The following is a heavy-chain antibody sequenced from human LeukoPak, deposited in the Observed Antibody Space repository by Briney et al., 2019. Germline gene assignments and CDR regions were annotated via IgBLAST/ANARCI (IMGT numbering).Heavy chain of an antibody. J-gene: IGHJ4*02. CDR3: AKGRCSGSSCYGGDY. V-gene: IGHV3-64D*06. CDR2: ITSNGGST. D-gene: IGHD2-2*01. CDR1: GFTFSSYA. Sequence: GGSLRLSCSASGFTFSSYAMNWIRQAPGNGLEYVSAITSNGGSTYYADSVKGRFTISRDNSKNTLYLQMSSLRAEDTAVYYCAKGRCSGSSCYGGDYWGQGTLVTVSS.